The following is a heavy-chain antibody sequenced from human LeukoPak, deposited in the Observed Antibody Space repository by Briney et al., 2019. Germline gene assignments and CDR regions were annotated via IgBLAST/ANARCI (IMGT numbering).Heavy chain of an antibody. D-gene: IGHD2-15*01. CDR1: GGSISSYY. Sequence: SETLSLTCTVPGGSISSYYWSWIRQPPGKGLEWIGYIYYSGSTNYSPSLKSRVTISVDTSKNQFSLKLSSVTAADTAVYYCARAGWYYYFDYWGQGTLVTVSS. V-gene: IGHV4-59*01. J-gene: IGHJ4*02. CDR3: ARAGWYYYFDY. CDR2: IYYSGST.